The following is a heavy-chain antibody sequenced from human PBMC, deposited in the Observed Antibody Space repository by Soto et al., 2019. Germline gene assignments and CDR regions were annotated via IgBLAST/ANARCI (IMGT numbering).Heavy chain of an antibody. CDR2: IYYSGST. D-gene: IGHD1-7*01. Sequence: PSETLSLTCTVSGGSISSYYWSWIRQPPGKGLEWIGYIYYSGSTNYNPSLKSRVTISVDTSKNQFSLKLSSVTAADTAVYYCATREITGTTYGMDVWGQGTTVTV. CDR1: GGSISSYY. CDR3: ATREITGTTYGMDV. J-gene: IGHJ6*02. V-gene: IGHV4-59*12.